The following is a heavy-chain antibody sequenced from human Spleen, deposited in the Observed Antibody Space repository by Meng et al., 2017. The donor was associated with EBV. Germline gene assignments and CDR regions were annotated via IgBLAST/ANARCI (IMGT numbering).Heavy chain of an antibody. CDR2: IYHSGRS. CDR1: GGSIRSSDW. V-gene: IGHV4-4*02. D-gene: IGHD2/OR15-2a*01. CDR3: ARWRRNSRNYLAGFDP. Sequence: QGGWQGSGPGLVGPSGTLSLTCAVSGGSIRSSDWWSWVRQSPEKGLEWIGEIYHSGRSNYNPSLKSRVTMSVNKSKNQFSLNLSSVTAADTAVYYCARWRRNSRNYLAGFDPWGQGTLVTVSS. J-gene: IGHJ5*02.